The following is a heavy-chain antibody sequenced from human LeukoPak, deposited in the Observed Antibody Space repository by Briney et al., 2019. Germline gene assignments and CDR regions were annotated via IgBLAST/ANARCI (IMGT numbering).Heavy chain of an antibody. D-gene: IGHD3-16*01. CDR3: AWGAYGDK. V-gene: IGHV1-18*01. CDR2: ISTQSGNT. J-gene: IGHJ4*02. Sequence: ASVKVSCEASGYTLTSYGINWMRQAPGQGLEWMGWISTQSGNTNYAQKVQGRLTLTTDRSTNTAYMELRSLRSDDTAVYYCAWGAYGDKWGQGTMVTVSS. CDR1: GYTLTSYG.